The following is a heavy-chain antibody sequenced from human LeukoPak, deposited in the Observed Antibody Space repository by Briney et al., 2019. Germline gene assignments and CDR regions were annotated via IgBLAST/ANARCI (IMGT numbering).Heavy chain of an antibody. Sequence: PSETLSLTCTVSGGSISSYYWIWIRQPPGKGLEWIGYIYYSGSTNYNPSLKSRVTISVDTSKNQFSLKLSSVTAADTAVYYCARMTTVTSQFQHWGQGTLVTVSS. CDR1: GGSISSYY. V-gene: IGHV4-59*01. J-gene: IGHJ1*01. CDR2: IYYSGST. D-gene: IGHD4-17*01. CDR3: ARMTTVTSQFQH.